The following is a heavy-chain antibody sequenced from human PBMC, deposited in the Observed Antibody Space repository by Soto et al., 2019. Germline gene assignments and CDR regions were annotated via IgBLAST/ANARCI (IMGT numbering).Heavy chain of an antibody. J-gene: IGHJ5*02. D-gene: IGHD2-21*02. V-gene: IGHV3-23*01. CDR1: GFSLRTNG. Sequence: EVQLLESGGGLVQPGGSLRLSCAGTGFSLRTNGMSWVRQAPGKGPEWVSDIVLRDGFTYYADSVRGRFTISRDTSKNTLYLQMNSLRVDDTAVYYCVGHGGYSTWGQGTLVTVSS. CDR2: IVLRDGFT. CDR3: VGHGGYST.